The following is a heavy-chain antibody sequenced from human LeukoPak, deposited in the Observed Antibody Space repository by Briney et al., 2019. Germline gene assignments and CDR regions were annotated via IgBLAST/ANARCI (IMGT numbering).Heavy chain of an antibody. CDR1: GFTFDDYA. V-gene: IGHV3-9*01. J-gene: IGHJ4*02. CDR3: AKDMQYDYVWGVMDY. CDR2: ISWNSGSI. Sequence: GGSLRLSCAASGFTFDDYAMHWVRQAPGKGLEWVSGISWNSGSIGYADSVKGRFTISRDNAKNSLYLQMNSLRAEDTALYYCAKDMQYDYVWGVMDYWGQGTLVTVSS. D-gene: IGHD3-16*01.